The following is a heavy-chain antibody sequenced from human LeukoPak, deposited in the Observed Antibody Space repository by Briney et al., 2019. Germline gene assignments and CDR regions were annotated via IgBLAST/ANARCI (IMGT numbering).Heavy chain of an antibody. Sequence: PSETLSLTCTVSGYSISSGYYWGWIRQPPGKGLEWIGSIYHSGSTYYNPSLKSRVTISVDTSKNQFSLKLSSVTAADTAVYYCARPRAAGYYYYMDVWGKGTTVTVSS. CDR3: ARPRAAGYYYYMDV. CDR2: IYHSGST. J-gene: IGHJ6*03. CDR1: GYSISSGYY. V-gene: IGHV4-38-2*02. D-gene: IGHD6-13*01.